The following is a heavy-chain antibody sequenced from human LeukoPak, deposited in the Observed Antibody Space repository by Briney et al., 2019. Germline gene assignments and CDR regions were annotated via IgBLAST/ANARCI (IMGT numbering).Heavy chain of an antibody. Sequence: GGSLRLSCAASGFTFSSYAMHWVRQAPGKGLEWVANIKQDGSEKYYVDSVKGRFTISRDNAKNSLYLQMNSLRAEDTAVYYCARVLAVASKLDAFDIWGQGTMVTVSS. V-gene: IGHV3-7*01. D-gene: IGHD6-19*01. CDR3: ARVLAVASKLDAFDI. CDR2: IKQDGSEK. CDR1: GFTFSSYA. J-gene: IGHJ3*02.